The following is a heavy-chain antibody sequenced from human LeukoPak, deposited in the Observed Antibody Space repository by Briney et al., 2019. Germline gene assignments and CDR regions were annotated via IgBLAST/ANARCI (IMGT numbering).Heavy chain of an antibody. Sequence: GGSLRLSCEASGFTVSSNCMSWVRQAPGKGLEWVSVIYGGGSTYYADSVKGRFTISRDTSKNTLCLQMNSLRAEDTAVYYCASWPGGWYGEDSWGQGTLVTVSS. CDR3: ASWPGGWYGEDS. CDR2: IYGGGST. J-gene: IGHJ4*02. D-gene: IGHD6-19*01. CDR1: GFTVSSNC. V-gene: IGHV3-53*01.